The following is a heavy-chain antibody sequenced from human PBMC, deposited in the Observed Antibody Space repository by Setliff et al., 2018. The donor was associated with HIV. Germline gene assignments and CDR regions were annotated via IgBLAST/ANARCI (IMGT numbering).Heavy chain of an antibody. V-gene: IGHV1-18*01. CDR3: ARFHWGLSRYFDL. CDR2: IGPYNGRT. J-gene: IGHJ2*01. Sequence: ASVKVSCKTSGYMFIAYGMSWVRRAPGQGLEWMGWIGPYNGRTEYAQEFQGRVSLTIDTSASTAYMELRSLRSDDTAVFYCARFHWGLSRYFDLWGRGTLVTVSS. CDR1: GYMFIAYG. D-gene: IGHD7-27*01.